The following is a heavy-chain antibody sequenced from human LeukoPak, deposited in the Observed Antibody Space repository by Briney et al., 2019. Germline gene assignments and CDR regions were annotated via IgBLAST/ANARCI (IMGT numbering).Heavy chain of an antibody. V-gene: IGHV4-34*01. Sequence: PSETLSLTCAVYGGSFSGYYWNWIRQPPGKGLEWIGEINHSGSTNYNPSLKSRVTISVDTSKNQFSLKLSSVTAADTAVYYCAEGIAAAGTFWFDPWGQGTLVTVSS. J-gene: IGHJ5*02. D-gene: IGHD6-13*01. CDR2: INHSGST. CDR1: GGSFSGYY. CDR3: AEGIAAAGTFWFDP.